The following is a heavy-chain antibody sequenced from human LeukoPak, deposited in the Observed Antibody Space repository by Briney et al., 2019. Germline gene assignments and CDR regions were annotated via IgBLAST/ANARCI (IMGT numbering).Heavy chain of an antibody. Sequence: GGSLRLSCAASGFTFDDYAMHWVRQAPGKGLEWVSGISWNSVSIGYADSVKGRFTISRDNSKNTLYLQMNSLRAEDTAVYYCARDLSVAGTDYWGQGTLVTVSS. CDR3: ARDLSVAGTDY. CDR2: ISWNSVSI. J-gene: IGHJ4*02. V-gene: IGHV3-9*01. CDR1: GFTFDDYA. D-gene: IGHD6-19*01.